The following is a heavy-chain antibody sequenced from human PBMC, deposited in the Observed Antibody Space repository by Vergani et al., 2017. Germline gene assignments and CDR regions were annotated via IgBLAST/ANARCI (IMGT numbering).Heavy chain of an antibody. J-gene: IGHJ4*02. CDR1: GGSISSYY. D-gene: IGHD5-18*01. Sequence: QVQLQESGPGLVKPSETLSLTCTVSGGSISSYYWSWIRQPPGKGLEWIVYIYYSGSTNYNPSLKSRVTISVDTSKNQFSLKLSSVTAADTAVYYCARGGGYSYGYVDYWGQGTLVTVSS. CDR3: ARGGGYSYGYVDY. V-gene: IGHV4-59*01. CDR2: IYYSGST.